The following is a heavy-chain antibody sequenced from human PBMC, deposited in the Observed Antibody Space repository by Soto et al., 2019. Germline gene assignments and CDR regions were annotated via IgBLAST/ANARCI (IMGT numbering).Heavy chain of an antibody. CDR3: ARQADYNILTGYYYYFDY. CDR2: IYPGDSDT. D-gene: IGHD3-9*01. Sequence: GESLNISFKGSGYSFTSYWIGWVRQMPGKGLEWMGIIYPGDSDTRYSPSFEGQVTISVDESINTAYLQWSYLKASDTAMYYCARQADYNILTGYYYYFDYWGHGSLVTVSS. J-gene: IGHJ4*01. CDR1: GYSFTSYW. V-gene: IGHV5-51*01.